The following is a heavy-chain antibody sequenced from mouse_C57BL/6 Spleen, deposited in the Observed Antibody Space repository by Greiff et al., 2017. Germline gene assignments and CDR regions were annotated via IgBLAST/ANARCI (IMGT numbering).Heavy chain of an antibody. D-gene: IGHD3-2*02. CDR3: AMDSSGYPFAY. J-gene: IGHJ3*01. CDR1: GYTFTSYW. V-gene: IGHV1-69*01. Sequence: QVQLQQSGAELVMPGASVKLSCKASGYTFTSYWMHWVKQRPGQGLEWIGEIDPSDSYTNYNQKFKGKSTLTVDKSSSTAYMQLRSLTSEDSAVYSCAMDSSGYPFAYLGQRPLAHVSA. CDR2: IDPSDSYT.